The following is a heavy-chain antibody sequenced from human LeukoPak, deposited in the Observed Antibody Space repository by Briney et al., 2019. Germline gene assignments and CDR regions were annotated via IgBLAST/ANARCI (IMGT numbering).Heavy chain of an antibody. J-gene: IGHJ4*02. CDR1: GGTFSSYA. D-gene: IGHD6-19*01. V-gene: IGHV1-69*04. CDR2: IIPILGIA. Sequence: RASVKVSCKASGGTFSSYAISWVRQAPGQGLEWMGRIIPILGIANYAQKFQGRVTITADKSTSTAYMELSSLRSEDTAVYYCAREIAVAGTRYFDYWGQGTLVTVSS. CDR3: AREIAVAGTRYFDY.